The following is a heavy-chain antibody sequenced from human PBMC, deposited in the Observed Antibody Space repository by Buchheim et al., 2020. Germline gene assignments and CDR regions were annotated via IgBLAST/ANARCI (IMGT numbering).Heavy chain of an antibody. D-gene: IGHD3-16*01. V-gene: IGHV4-30-2*01. Sequence: QLQLQESGSGLVKPSQTLSLTCAVSGGSISSGGYSWSWIRQPPGKGLEWIRYIYHSGSTYYNPSLKSRVTISVDRSKNQFSLKLSSVTAADTAVYYCARALNPHYDYVTSGVLDPWGQGTL. J-gene: IGHJ5*02. CDR3: ARALNPHYDYVTSGVLDP. CDR1: GGSISSGGYS. CDR2: IYHSGST.